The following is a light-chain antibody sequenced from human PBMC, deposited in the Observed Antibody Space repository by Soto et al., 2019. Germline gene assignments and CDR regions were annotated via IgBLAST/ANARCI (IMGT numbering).Light chain of an antibody. Sequence: SYELTQPPSVSVAPGQTASIACGGDSIGSKSVNWYQQRPGQAPVVVVYDDTDRPTGIPERFSGSNSGDTATLTITRVEAGDEADYYCQVWDVRSFQGVCGPGTKVTVL. CDR2: DDT. J-gene: IGLJ1*01. CDR1: SIGSKS. CDR3: QVWDVRSFQGV. V-gene: IGLV3-21*02.